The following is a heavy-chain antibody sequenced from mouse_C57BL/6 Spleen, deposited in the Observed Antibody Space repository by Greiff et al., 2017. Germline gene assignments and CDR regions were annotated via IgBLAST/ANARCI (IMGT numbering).Heavy chain of an antibody. CDR2: IDPSDSYT. V-gene: IGHV1-69*01. J-gene: IGHJ2*01. D-gene: IGHD2-3*01. Sequence: VQLQQPGAELVMPGASVKLSCKASGYTFTSYWMHWVKQRPGQGLEWIGEIDPSDSYTNYNQKFKGKSTLTVDKSSSTAYMQLSSLTSEDSAVYYCARTHDGYWEFDYWGQGTTLTVSS. CDR3: ARTHDGYWEFDY. CDR1: GYTFTSYW.